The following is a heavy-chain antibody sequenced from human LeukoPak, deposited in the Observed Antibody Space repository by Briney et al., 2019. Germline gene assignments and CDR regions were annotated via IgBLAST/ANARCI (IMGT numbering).Heavy chain of an antibody. Sequence: GGSLRLSCAASGFTFSTSGMHWVRQPPGKGLEWVAVISHDGSNKYHADSVKGRFTISRDNSKNTLYLQMNNLRAEDTAVYYCVREARGYHYTYFDYWGQGTLVTVSS. J-gene: IGHJ4*02. CDR1: GFTFSTSG. CDR2: ISHDGSNK. V-gene: IGHV3-30*03. CDR3: VREARGYHYTYFDY. D-gene: IGHD5-18*01.